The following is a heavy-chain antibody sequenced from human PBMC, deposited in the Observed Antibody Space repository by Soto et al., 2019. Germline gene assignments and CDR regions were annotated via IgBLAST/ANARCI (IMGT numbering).Heavy chain of an antibody. J-gene: IGHJ4*02. D-gene: IGHD1-26*01. Sequence: SETLSLTCTVSGGSISSYYWSWIRQPPGKGLEWIGYIYHSGSTNYNPSLKSRVTISVDTSKSQFSLKLISVTAADTAIYYCARGIDAYKKGNYWSQGTLVTVSS. CDR2: IYHSGST. CDR3: ARGIDAYKKGNY. V-gene: IGHV4-59*08. CDR1: GGSISSYY.